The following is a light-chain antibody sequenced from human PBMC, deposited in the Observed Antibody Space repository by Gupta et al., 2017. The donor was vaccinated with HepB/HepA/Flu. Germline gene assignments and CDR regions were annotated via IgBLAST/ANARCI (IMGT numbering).Light chain of an antibody. V-gene: IGLV1-40*01. CDR3: QSFDSRLNGYV. Sequence: QSLLTSPPSVSGDPGQRVTISCTGSSFDIGAGYDVHWYRQSPGTAPRLIIYDNINRPSGVPDRLSGSKSGTSASLAITGLQPEDEADYYCQSFDSRLNGYVFGSGTKVTVL. CDR1: SFDIGAGYD. J-gene: IGLJ1*01. CDR2: DNI.